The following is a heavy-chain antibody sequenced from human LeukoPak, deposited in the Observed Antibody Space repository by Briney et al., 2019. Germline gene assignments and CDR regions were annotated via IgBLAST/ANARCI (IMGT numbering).Heavy chain of an antibody. CDR3: ARSRFGASSYFDY. V-gene: IGHV1-8*01. D-gene: IGHD2-15*01. CDR2: MNPNSGNT. Sequence: ASVKVSCKASGYTFTSYDINWVRQATGQGLEWMGWMNPNSGNTGYAQEFQGRVTMTRNTSISTAYMELSSLRSEDTALYYCARSRFGASSYFDYWGQGTLVTVSS. CDR1: GYTFTSYD. J-gene: IGHJ4*02.